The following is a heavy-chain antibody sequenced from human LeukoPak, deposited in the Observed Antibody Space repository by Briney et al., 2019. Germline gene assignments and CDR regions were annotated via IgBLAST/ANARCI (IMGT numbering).Heavy chain of an antibody. CDR2: ISYDGSNK. CDR1: GITLRSYV. CDR3: AREGSVAGIRGNDY. Sequence: GGSLRLSCAVSGITLRSYVMHWVRQAPGKGLEWVAVISYDGSNKYYADSAKGRFTISRDNSKNTLYLQMNSLRAEDTAVYYCAREGSVAGIRGNDYWGRGTLVTVSS. D-gene: IGHD6-19*01. J-gene: IGHJ4*02. V-gene: IGHV3-30-3*01.